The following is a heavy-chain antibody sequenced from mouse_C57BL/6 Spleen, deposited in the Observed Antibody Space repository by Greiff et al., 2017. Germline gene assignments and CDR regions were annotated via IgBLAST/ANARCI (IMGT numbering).Heavy chain of an antibody. J-gene: IGHJ3*01. CDR1: GFNIKDDY. V-gene: IGHV14-4*01. Sequence: EVQLQESGAELVRPGASVKLSCTASGFNIKDDYMHWVKQRPEQGLEWIGWIDPENGDTEYASKFQGKATITADTSSNTAYLQLSSLTSEDTAVYYCTHPAWFAYWGQGTLVTVSA. CDR3: THPAWFAY. CDR2: IDPENGDT.